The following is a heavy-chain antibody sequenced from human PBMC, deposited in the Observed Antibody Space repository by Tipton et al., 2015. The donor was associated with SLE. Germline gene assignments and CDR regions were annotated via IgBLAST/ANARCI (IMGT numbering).Heavy chain of an antibody. CDR2: VYYSVNT. Sequence: TLSLTCTVSGASISRHYWTWIRQPPGKGLEWIGYVYYSVNTNYNPSLKSRVTISLDTPKSQFSLKLTSVTAADTAVYYCARLPTGFPNWFDPWGQGTLVTVSS. D-gene: IGHD4-17*01. CDR3: ARLPTGFPNWFDP. V-gene: IGHV4-59*11. J-gene: IGHJ5*02. CDR1: GASISRHY.